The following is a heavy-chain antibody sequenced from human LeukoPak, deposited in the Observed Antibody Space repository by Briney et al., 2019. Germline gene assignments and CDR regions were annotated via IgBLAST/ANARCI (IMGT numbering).Heavy chain of an antibody. Sequence: SSETLSLTCAVSGGSISSPNWWTWVRQPPGKGLEWIGEIYYGGSVNYNPSLKSRVTLSVDKFENQFSLTLTSVTAADTAVYYCVRGLNYDLHPWGQGTLVTVSS. J-gene: IGHJ5*02. V-gene: IGHV4-4*02. D-gene: IGHD3-3*01. CDR2: IYYGGSV. CDR3: VRGLNYDLHP. CDR1: GGSISSPNW.